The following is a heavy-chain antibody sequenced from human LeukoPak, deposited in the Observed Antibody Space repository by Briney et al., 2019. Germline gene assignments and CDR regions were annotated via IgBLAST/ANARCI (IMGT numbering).Heavy chain of an antibody. V-gene: IGHV3-21*01. CDR1: GFTFSSYS. D-gene: IGHD2-15*01. CDR3: ARGLYCSGGSCSFFDY. Sequence: GGSLGLSCAASGFTFSSYSMNWVRQAPGKGLEWVSSISSSSYIYYADSVKGRFTISRDNAKNSLYLQMNSLRAEDTAVYYCARGLYCSGGSCSFFDYWGQGTLVTVSS. CDR2: ISSSSYI. J-gene: IGHJ4*02.